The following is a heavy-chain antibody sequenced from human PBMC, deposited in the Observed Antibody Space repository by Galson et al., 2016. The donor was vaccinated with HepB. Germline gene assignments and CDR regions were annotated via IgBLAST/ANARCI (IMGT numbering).Heavy chain of an antibody. V-gene: IGHV3-53*01. CDR1: GITVSSNH. D-gene: IGHD4-23*01. J-gene: IGHJ4*02. Sequence: SLRLSCAASGITVSSNHMSWVRQAPGKGLEWVSVIYTGGNTYYSDSVKGRLTITRDNSKYTLDLQMNSRRAEDTALYYCATDRDGNSGADYWGQGTLVTVSS. CDR3: ATDRDGNSGADY. CDR2: IYTGGNT.